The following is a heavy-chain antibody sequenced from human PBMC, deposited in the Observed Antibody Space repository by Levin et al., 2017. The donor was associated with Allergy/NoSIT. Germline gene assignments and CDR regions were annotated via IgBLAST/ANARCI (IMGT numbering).Heavy chain of an antibody. CDR3: ASYDYDSSGYYYEQNAFDI. CDR2: IYPGDSDT. D-gene: IGHD3-22*01. Sequence: GESLKISCKGSGYSFTSYWIGWVRQMPGKGLEWMGIIYPGDSDTRYSPSFQGQVTISADKSISTAYLQWSSLKASDTAMYYCASYDYDSSGYYYEQNAFDIWGQGTMVTVSS. CDR1: GYSFTSYW. J-gene: IGHJ3*02. V-gene: IGHV5-51*01.